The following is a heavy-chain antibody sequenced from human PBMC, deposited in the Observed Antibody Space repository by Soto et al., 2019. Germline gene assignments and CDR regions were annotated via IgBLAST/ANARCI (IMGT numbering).Heavy chain of an antibody. CDR1: GGSIGSYY. CDR3: ARVSYDSIGYHYYNWFDP. D-gene: IGHD3-22*01. J-gene: IGHJ5*02. V-gene: IGHV4-4*07. Sequence: SETLSLTCTVSGGSIGSYYWSWIRQPAGKGLEWIGRIYTSGSTNYNPSLKSRVTMSVDTSKNQFSLKLVSVTAADTAVYYCARVSYDSIGYHYYNWFDPWGPGTLVTVSS. CDR2: IYTSGST.